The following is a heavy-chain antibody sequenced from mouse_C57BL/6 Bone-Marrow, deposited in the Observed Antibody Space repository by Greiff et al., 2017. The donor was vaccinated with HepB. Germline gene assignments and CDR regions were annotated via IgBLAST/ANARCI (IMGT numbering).Heavy chain of an antibody. Sequence: QVQLQQPGAELVKPGASVKMSCKASGYTFTSYWITWVKQRPGQGLEWIGDIYPGSGSTNYNEKFKSKATLTVDTSSSTAYMQLSSLASEDSAVYYWALGIYYGNYGAWFAYWGQGTLVTVSA. CDR3: ALGIYYGNYGAWFAY. D-gene: IGHD2-1*01. CDR1: GYTFTSYW. J-gene: IGHJ3*01. V-gene: IGHV1-55*01. CDR2: IYPGSGST.